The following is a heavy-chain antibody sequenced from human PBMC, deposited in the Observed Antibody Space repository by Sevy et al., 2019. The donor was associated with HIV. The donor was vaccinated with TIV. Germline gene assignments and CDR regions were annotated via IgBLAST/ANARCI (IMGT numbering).Heavy chain of an antibody. CDR3: SRDRYGSQSYAADH. Sequence: GGSLRLSCSASGFSFDNYVMNWFRQAPGKGLEWVGFIRSKLYGGTTEYAASVKGRFTISSDDSKSIAYLQMNSLKTEAAGVYYCSRDRYGSQSYAADHWGQGTLVTVSS. CDR2: IRSKLYGGTT. CDR1: GFSFDNYV. D-gene: IGHD3-10*01. J-gene: IGHJ5*02. V-gene: IGHV3-49*03.